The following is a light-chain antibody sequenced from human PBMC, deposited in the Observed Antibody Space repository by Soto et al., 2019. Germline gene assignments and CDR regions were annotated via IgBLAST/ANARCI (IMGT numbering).Light chain of an antibody. Sequence: EIVVTQSPATLSVSPGERATLSCRASQSVGNNFAWYQQKPGQAPRLLIFATSTRAAGVPGRFSGSGFGTEFTLTIRSLESKDFAVYYCQQYGDWPITFGGGAKVEIE. CDR3: QQYGDWPIT. J-gene: IGKJ4*01. CDR1: QSVGNN. V-gene: IGKV3-15*01. CDR2: ATS.